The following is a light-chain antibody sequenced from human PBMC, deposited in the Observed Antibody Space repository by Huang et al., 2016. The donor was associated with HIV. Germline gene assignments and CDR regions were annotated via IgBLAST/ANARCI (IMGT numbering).Light chain of an antibody. Sequence: DIQMTQSPSTLSASVGDRVTITCRASQSISSGWAWYQQKPGKATKLLIYKASSLESGVPSRVSGSGSGTEFTLTISSLQPDDFATYYCQQYNSYPWTFGQGTKVEIK. CDR3: QQYNSYPWT. J-gene: IGKJ1*01. V-gene: IGKV1-5*03. CDR2: KAS. CDR1: QSISSG.